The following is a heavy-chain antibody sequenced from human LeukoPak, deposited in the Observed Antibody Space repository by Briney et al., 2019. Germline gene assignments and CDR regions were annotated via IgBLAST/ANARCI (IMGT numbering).Heavy chain of an antibody. J-gene: IGHJ4*02. CDR3: AKDPWGPLEWELPNYFDY. CDR1: GFTFSSYG. D-gene: IGHD1-26*01. Sequence: PGGTLRLSCAASGFTFSSYGMSWVRQAPGKGLEWVSAISGSGGSTYYADSVKGRFTISRDNSKNTLYLQMNSLRAEDTAVYYCAKDPWGPLEWELPNYFDYWGQGTLVTVSS. V-gene: IGHV3-23*01. CDR2: ISGSGGST.